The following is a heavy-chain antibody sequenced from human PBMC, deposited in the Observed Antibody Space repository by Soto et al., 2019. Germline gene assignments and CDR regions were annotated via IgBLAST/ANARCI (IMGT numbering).Heavy chain of an antibody. V-gene: IGHV4-31*03. CDR1: GGSITSSGYY. J-gene: IGHJ4*02. D-gene: IGHD2-2*01. CDR3: ARGGGSTNVDY. Sequence: QVQLQESGPGLVKPSQTLSLTCTVSGGSITSSGYYWSWIRQHPGEGLEWIGFTSNSGSTSYNPSLKSRVTISVDTSSNQFSLNLKSVTAADTAVYYCARGGGSTNVDYWGQGTLVTGSP. CDR2: TSNSGST.